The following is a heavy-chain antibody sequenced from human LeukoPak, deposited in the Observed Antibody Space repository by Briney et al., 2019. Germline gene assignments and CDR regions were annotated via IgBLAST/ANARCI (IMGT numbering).Heavy chain of an antibody. CDR1: GGSISSSSYY. Sequence: PSETLSLTCTVSGGSISSSSYYWGWIRQPPGKGLEWIGSIYYSGSTYYNPSLKSRVTISVDTSKNQFSLKLSSVTAADTAVYYCARVYYYGSGSYYNCYFDYWGQGTLVTVSS. D-gene: IGHD3-10*01. V-gene: IGHV4-39*07. J-gene: IGHJ4*02. CDR3: ARVYYYGSGSYYNCYFDY. CDR2: IYYSGST.